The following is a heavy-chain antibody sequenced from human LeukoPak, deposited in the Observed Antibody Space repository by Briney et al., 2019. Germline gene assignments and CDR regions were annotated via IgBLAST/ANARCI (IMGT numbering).Heavy chain of an antibody. CDR3: ARGRSGSSWNYYYYYGMDV. V-gene: IGHV4-34*01. Sequence: PSETLSLTCAVYGGSFSGYYWSWIRQPPGKGLEWIGEINHGGSTNYNPSLKSRVTISVDTSKNQFSLKLSSVTAADTAVYYCARGRSGSSWNYYYYYGMDVWGQGTTVTVSS. CDR2: INHGGST. J-gene: IGHJ6*02. CDR1: GGSFSGYY. D-gene: IGHD6-13*01.